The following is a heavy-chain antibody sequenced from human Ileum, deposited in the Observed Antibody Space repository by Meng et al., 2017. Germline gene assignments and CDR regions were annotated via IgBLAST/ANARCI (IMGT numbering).Heavy chain of an antibody. D-gene: IGHD2-15*01. CDR3: AKAGYCSGGSCSYDGHFYYALDV. CDR1: RFTFTNYA. CDR2: ISGSGGST. V-gene: IGHV3-23*01. Sequence: GESLKISCAASRFTFTNYAMSWVRQAPGKGLEWVSVISGSGGSTHYADSVKSRFTISRDNSKNTLFLQMNSLRAEDTAVYYCAKAGYCSGGSCSYDGHFYYALDVWGQGTTVTVSS. J-gene: IGHJ6*02.